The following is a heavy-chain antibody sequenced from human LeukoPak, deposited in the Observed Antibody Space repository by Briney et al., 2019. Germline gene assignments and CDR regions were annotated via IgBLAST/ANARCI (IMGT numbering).Heavy chain of an antibody. CDR1: GGSISSSSYY. J-gene: IGHJ6*03. D-gene: IGHD2-8*01. Sequence: SETLSLTCTVSGGSISSSSYYWGWIRRPPGKGLEWIGNIYYSGSTYYNPSLKSRVTISVDTSKNQFSLKLSSVTAADTAVYYCDAVNYYYYMDVWGKGTTVTVSS. V-gene: IGHV4-39*07. CDR3: DAVNYYYYMDV. CDR2: IYYSGST.